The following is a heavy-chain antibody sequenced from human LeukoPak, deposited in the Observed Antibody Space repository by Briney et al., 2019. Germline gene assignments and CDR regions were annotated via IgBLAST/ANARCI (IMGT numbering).Heavy chain of an antibody. CDR1: GFTFSGSA. D-gene: IGHD3-16*02. Sequence: GGSLRRSGAAYGFTFSGSAMHWVRQGSGNGLEWFGRIRSKANSYATAYAAWVNGRWTISRDDSKNTAYLPMNSLKTEDTAVYYCTRPGITFGGVIETDYWGQGTLVTVS. CDR2: IRSKANSYAT. CDR3: TRPGITFGGVIETDY. V-gene: IGHV3-73*01. J-gene: IGHJ4*02.